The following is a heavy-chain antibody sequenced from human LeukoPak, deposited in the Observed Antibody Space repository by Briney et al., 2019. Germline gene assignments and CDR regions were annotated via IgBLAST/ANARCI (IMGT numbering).Heavy chain of an antibody. D-gene: IGHD6-19*01. Sequence: GGSLRLSCAASGFTFNSYWMTWVRQAPGKGLEWVADIKQDGSDKYYAGSVKGRFTISRDNAKNSLYLQMNSLRAEDTAVYFCARYNSAWKTDDYWGQGTLSPSPQ. V-gene: IGHV3-7*03. CDR2: IKQDGSDK. CDR1: GFTFNSYW. J-gene: IGHJ4*02. CDR3: ARYNSAWKTDDY.